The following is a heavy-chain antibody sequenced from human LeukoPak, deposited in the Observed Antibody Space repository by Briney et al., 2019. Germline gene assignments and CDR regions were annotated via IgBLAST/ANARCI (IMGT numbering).Heavy chain of an antibody. J-gene: IGHJ3*02. CDR1: GFTFSSYS. CDR2: ISSSSSYI. Sequence: GGSLRLSCAASGFTFSSYSMNWVRQAPGKGLEWVSSISSSSSYIYYADSVKGRFTISRDNAKNSLYLQMNSLRAEDTAVYYCARAGYYDSSGYYPDAFDIWGQGTMVTVSS. D-gene: IGHD3-22*01. CDR3: ARAGYYDSSGYYPDAFDI. V-gene: IGHV3-21*01.